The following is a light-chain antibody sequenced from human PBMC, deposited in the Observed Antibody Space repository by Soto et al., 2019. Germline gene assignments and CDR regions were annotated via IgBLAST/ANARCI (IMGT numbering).Light chain of an antibody. J-gene: IGKJ1*01. V-gene: IGKV1-5*03. CDR2: KSS. CDR1: QTISSW. CDR3: EHDNSYSAA. Sequence: DIQMTQTPSTLSGSVGDRVTITCRASQTISSWLAWYQQKPGKAPKLLIYKSSTLKSGVPSRFSGSGSGTGFTLTISSLQPDDFAPDYYEHDNSYSAAFGQGTKVELK.